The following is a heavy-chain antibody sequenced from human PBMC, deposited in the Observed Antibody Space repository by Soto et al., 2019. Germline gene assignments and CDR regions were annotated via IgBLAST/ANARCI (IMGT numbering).Heavy chain of an antibody. Sequence: EVQLVESGGGLVQPGGSLRLSCVASGFTFSSYWMRWVRQTPGTGLEWVAKIKRDGSEKYYGDSVKGRFTVSRDNAKNSLYLQMNSLRTEDTAVYYCARDDGNRTVDYWGQGTLVTVSS. J-gene: IGHJ4*02. CDR1: GFTFSSYW. V-gene: IGHV3-7*03. CDR2: IKRDGSEK. CDR3: ARDDGNRTVDY.